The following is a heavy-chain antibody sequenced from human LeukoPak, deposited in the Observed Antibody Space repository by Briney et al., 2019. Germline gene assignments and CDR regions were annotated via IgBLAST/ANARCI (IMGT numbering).Heavy chain of an antibody. V-gene: IGHV3-21*01. J-gene: IGHJ4*02. CDR2: ISSSSNYR. D-gene: IGHD2-2*02. Sequence: KTGGSLRLSCAASGFTFSSYSMNWVRQAPGKGLEWVSFISSSSNYRYYADSVKGRFTISRDNAKNSLYLQMASLRAEDTAVYYCARTSVAAAISPYYFDYWGQGTLVTVSS. CDR1: GFTFSSYS. CDR3: ARTSVAAAISPYYFDY.